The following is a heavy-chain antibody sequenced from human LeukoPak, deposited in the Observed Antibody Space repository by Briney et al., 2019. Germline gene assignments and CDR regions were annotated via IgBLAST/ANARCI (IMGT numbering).Heavy chain of an antibody. D-gene: IGHD2-15*01. V-gene: IGHV3-74*01. J-gene: IGHJ6*04. CDR3: AREIGYCSGGSCEGYYYGMGV. Sequence: PGGSLRLSCATSGFTFSSYWMHWVRHAPGKGLVWVSRINSDGSSTSYADSVKGRFTISRDNAKNTLYLQMNSLRAEDTAVYYCAREIGYCSGGSCEGYYYGMGVWGKGTTVTVSS. CDR2: INSDGSST. CDR1: GFTFSSYW.